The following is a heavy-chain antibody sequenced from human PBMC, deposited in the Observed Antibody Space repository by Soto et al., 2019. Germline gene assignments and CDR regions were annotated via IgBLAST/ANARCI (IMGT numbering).Heavy chain of an antibody. D-gene: IGHD1-1*01. V-gene: IGHV3-30*18. Sequence: QVQLVESGGGVVQPGRSLRLSCAASGFTFSSYGMHWVRQAPGKGLEWVAVISYDGSNKYYADSVKGRFTISRDNSKNTLYLQMNSLRAEDTAMYYCAKDGEKLNFDYWGQGTLVTVSS. CDR2: ISYDGSNK. J-gene: IGHJ4*02. CDR3: AKDGEKLNFDY. CDR1: GFTFSSYG.